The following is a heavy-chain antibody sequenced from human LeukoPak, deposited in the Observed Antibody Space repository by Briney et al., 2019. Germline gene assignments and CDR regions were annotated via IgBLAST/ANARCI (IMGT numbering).Heavy chain of an antibody. CDR1: GGSISSYY. V-gene: IGHV4-38-2*02. Sequence: PSETLSLTCTVSGGSISSYYWGWIRQPPGKGLEWIGSIYHSGSTYYNPSLKSRVTISVDTSKNQFSLKLSSVTAADTAVYYCARSRTFDYWGQGTLVTVSS. CDR3: ARSRTFDY. J-gene: IGHJ4*02. CDR2: IYHSGST.